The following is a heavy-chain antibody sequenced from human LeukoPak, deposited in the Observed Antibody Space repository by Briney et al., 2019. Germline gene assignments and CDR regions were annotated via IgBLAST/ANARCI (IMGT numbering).Heavy chain of an antibody. CDR1: GYTFTSYA. Sequence: ASVKVSCKASGYTFTSYAMHWVRQAPGQRLEWMGWINAGNGNTKYSQKFQGRVTITADESTSTAYMELSSLRSEDTAVYYCARVGMYYYDHWGQGTLVTVSS. CDR2: INAGNGNT. D-gene: IGHD2-21*01. V-gene: IGHV1-3*01. J-gene: IGHJ4*02. CDR3: ARVGMYYYDH.